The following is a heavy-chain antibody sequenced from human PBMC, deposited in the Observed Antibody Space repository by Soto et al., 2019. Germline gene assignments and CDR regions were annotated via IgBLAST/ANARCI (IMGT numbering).Heavy chain of an antibody. D-gene: IGHD6-13*01. V-gene: IGHV1-18*01. CDR2: ISAYNGNT. CDR1: GYTFTSYG. CDR3: ARRGLARGIAAAVHSDY. Sequence: ASVKVSCKASGYTFTSYGISWVRQAPGQGLEWMGWISAYNGNTNYAQKLQGRVTMTTDTSTSTAYMELRSLRSDDTAVYYCARRGLARGIAAAVHSDYWGQGTLVIVSS. J-gene: IGHJ4*02.